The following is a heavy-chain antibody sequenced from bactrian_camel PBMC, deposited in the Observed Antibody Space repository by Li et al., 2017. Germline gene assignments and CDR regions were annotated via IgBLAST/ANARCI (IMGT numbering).Heavy chain of an antibody. CDR1: GSTLRRRC. J-gene: IGHJ4*01. D-gene: IGHD2*01. CDR2: IGGGGSSP. V-gene: IGHV3S1*01. Sequence: QVQLVESGGGSVQAGGSLRLSCAASGSTLRRRCMGWFRQAPGKGLEWVSLIGGGGSSPYYADSVKGRFTISRDNAKNMLYLQLTSLKTEDTAMYYCTKDPPSCYSGGCYYTAAPEKGQGTQVTVS.